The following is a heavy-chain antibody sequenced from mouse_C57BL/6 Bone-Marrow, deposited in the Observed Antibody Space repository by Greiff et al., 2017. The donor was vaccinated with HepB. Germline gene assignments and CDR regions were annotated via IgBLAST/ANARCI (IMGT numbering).Heavy chain of an antibody. J-gene: IGHJ3*01. Sequence: VQLQQSGPELVKPGASVKISCKASGYSFTGYYMNWVKQSPEKSLEWIGEINPSTGVTTYNQKFKAKATLTVDKSSSTAYMQLKSLTSEDSAVYYCARDYRFAYWGQGTLVTVSA. V-gene: IGHV1-42*01. CDR2: INPSTGVT. CDR3: ARDYRFAY. D-gene: IGHD2-4*01. CDR1: GYSFTGYY.